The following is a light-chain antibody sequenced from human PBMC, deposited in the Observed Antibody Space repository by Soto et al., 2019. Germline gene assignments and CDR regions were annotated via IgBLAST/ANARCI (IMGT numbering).Light chain of an antibody. V-gene: IGKV1-39*01. CDR3: QQSHSMPWT. J-gene: IGKJ1*01. CDR1: QRITSY. CDR2: GSS. Sequence: DIQVTQSPSSLSASVGDRVTMTCRTSQRITSYLNWYQQKPGKAPRLLIYGSSSLQGGVPSRFSGSGSGTDFTLTISSLQPEDFATYYCQQSHSMPWTFGQGTKVDIK.